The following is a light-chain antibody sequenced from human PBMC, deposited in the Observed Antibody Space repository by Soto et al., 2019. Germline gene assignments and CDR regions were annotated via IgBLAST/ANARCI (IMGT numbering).Light chain of an antibody. CDR3: QQYYVWPPT. Sequence: EIVVTQSPATLSVSPGESAALSCRASQSISTHLAWYQQRPGQSPRLLISSASSRVTGFSARFSGSGSGTEFTLTISSLQSEDFVVYHCQQYYVWPPTFGQGIKIEI. CDR2: SAS. J-gene: IGKJ1*01. CDR1: QSISTH. V-gene: IGKV3-15*01.